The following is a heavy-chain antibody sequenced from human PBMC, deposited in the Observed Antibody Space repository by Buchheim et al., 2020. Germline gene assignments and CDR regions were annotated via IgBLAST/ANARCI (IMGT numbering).Heavy chain of an antibody. J-gene: IGHJ4*02. Sequence: QVQLQQWGAGLLKPSETLSLTCAVYGGSFSGYYWSWIRQPPGKGLEWIGEINQSGSTNYNPSLKSRVTISVDTSKNQFSLKLSSVTAADTSVYYCARGIVGATRGLFDYWGQGTL. CDR3: ARGIVGATRGLFDY. CDR2: INQSGST. CDR1: GGSFSGYY. V-gene: IGHV4-34*01. D-gene: IGHD1-26*01.